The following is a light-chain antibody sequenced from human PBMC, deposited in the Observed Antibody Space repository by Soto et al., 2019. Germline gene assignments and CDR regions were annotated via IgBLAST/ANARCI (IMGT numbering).Light chain of an antibody. CDR3: CSYAPISNYV. J-gene: IGLJ1*01. CDR2: EDS. CDR1: SSDVGSYNL. Sequence: QSVRSHSASVSWSPGHSITISCTGTSSDVGSYNLVSWYQHHPGKAPKFIIYEDSKRPSGVSNRFSGSKSGNTASLTISGLQAEEEADYYCCSYAPISNYVFGTGTKVTAL. V-gene: IGLV2-23*01.